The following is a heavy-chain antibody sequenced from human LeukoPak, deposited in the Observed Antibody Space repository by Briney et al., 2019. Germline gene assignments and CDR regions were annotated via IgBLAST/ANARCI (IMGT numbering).Heavy chain of an antibody. J-gene: IGHJ3*02. V-gene: IGHV4-61*01. D-gene: IGHD3-16*01. CDR2: IYYSGST. Sequence: PSETLSLTCTVSGGSVSSGSYYWSWIRQPPGKGLEWIGYIYYSGSTNYNPSLKSRVTISVDTSKNQFSLKLSSVTAADTAVYYCARDPPMGEGAFDIWGQGTMVTVSS. CDR3: ARDPPMGEGAFDI. CDR1: GGSVSSGSYY.